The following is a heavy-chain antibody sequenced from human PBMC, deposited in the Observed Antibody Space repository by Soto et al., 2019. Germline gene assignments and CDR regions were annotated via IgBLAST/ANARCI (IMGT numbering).Heavy chain of an antibody. CDR2: IGTAGDT. J-gene: IGHJ6*02. V-gene: IGHV3-13*04. Sequence: EVQLVESGGGLVQPGGSLRLSCAASGFTFSSYDMQWVRQATGKGLEWVSAIGTAGDTYYPGSVKGRFTISRENAKNSLYLQMNSLRAGDTAVYYCARSPPGGDHYYYGMDVWGQGTTVTVSS. D-gene: IGHD2-21*01. CDR1: GFTFSSYD. CDR3: ARSPPGGDHYYYGMDV.